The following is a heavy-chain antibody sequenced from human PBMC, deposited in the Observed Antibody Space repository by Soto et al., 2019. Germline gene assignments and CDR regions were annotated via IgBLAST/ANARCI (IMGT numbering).Heavy chain of an antibody. V-gene: IGHV3-30-3*01. J-gene: IGHJ4*02. Sequence: RPLRRPGAAPGITFRSHAMHWVRQAPGKGLGWVAVISHDGSNKYYAGSVKARFTISRDNSKNALYLQMNSLRAEETSVYYCARDLDYWGQGTLVTVSS. CDR1: GITFRSHA. CDR2: ISHDGSNK. CDR3: ARDLDY.